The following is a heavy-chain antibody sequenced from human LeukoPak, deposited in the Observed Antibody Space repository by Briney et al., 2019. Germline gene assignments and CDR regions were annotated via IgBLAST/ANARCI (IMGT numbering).Heavy chain of an antibody. J-gene: IGHJ4*02. CDR3: ARGSCGGDCYDFEH. Sequence: PGGSLRLSCKASGFTFSSYSMNWVRQAPGKGLEWVSSISRTTDYIYYADSVKGRFTISRDNANNPLYLQMTSLRAEDTALYYCARGSCGGDCYDFEHWGQGTLVTVSS. CDR2: ISRTTDYI. V-gene: IGHV3-21*01. D-gene: IGHD2-21*02. CDR1: GFTFSSYS.